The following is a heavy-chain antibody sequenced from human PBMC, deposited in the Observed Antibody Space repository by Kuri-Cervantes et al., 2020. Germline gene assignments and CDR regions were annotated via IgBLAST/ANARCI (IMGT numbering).Heavy chain of an antibody. CDR2: IYYSGST. J-gene: IGHJ4*02. Sequence: ESLKISCTVSGGSISSSSYYWGWIRQPPGKGLEWIGSIYYSGSTYYNPSLKSRVTISVDTSKNQFSLKLSHVTAADTAVYYCAGGVATGPLDYWGQGTLVTVSS. D-gene: IGHD5-12*01. CDR1: GGSISSSSYY. V-gene: IGHV4-39*07. CDR3: AGGVATGPLDY.